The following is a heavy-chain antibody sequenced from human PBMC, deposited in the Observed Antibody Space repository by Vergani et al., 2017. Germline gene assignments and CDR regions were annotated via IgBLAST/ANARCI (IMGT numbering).Heavy chain of an antibody. D-gene: IGHD1-26*01. CDR1: GGTFSSSA. CDR3: ARAGIVGATTVYYYYYMDV. Sequence: QVQLVQSGAEVKKPGSSVKVSCKASGGTFSSSAISWVRQAPGQGLEWMGGIIPIFGTANYAQKFQGRVTITADESTSTAYMELSSLRSEDTAVYYCARAGIVGATTVYYYYYMDVWGKGTTVTVSS. J-gene: IGHJ6*03. CDR2: IIPIFGTA. V-gene: IGHV1-69*01.